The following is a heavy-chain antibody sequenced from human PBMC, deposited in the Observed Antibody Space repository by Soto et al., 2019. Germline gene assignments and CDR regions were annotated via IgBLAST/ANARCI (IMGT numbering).Heavy chain of an antibody. D-gene: IGHD6-6*01. J-gene: IGHJ6*02. CDR1: GYTFTSYD. CDR3: ARGYSSSSLIYYYYDMDV. Sequence: QVQLVQSGAEVKKPGASVKVSCKASGYTFTSYDSNWVRQATGQGLEWMGWMNPNSGNTGYAQKFQGRVTMTRNTSISTAYMELSSLRSEDTAVYYCARGYSSSSLIYYYYDMDVWGQGTTVTVSS. CDR2: MNPNSGNT. V-gene: IGHV1-8*01.